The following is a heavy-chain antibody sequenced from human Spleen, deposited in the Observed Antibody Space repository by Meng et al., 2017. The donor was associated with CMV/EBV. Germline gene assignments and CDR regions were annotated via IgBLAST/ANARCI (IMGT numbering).Heavy chain of an antibody. CDR3: ARDLSPRITVIAVIQRGGAVDI. Sequence: ASVKVSCKASGYTFIGYYIHWVRQAPGQGLEWMGWINPNPNNGGTAYAQKFQGRLTLTRDTSISVAYMELSRLRSDDTAVYYCARDLSPRITVIAVIQRGGAVDIWGQGTMVTVPS. J-gene: IGHJ3*02. CDR2: INPNPNNGGT. V-gene: IGHV1-2*02. CDR1: GYTFIGYY. D-gene: IGHD3-22*01.